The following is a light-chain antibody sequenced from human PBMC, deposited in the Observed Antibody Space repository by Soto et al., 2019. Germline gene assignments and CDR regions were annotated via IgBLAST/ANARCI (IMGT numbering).Light chain of an antibody. CDR3: SSYRSSSNHVV. CDR2: DVS. Sequence: QSVLTQPASVSGSPGQSITISCTGTSSDIGGYNYVSWYQQHPGKAPKLMIYDVSNRPSGVSNRFSGSKSGNTASLTISGLQAEDEADYYCSSYRSSSNHVVFGGGTKVTVL. J-gene: IGLJ2*01. CDR1: SSDIGGYNY. V-gene: IGLV2-14*01.